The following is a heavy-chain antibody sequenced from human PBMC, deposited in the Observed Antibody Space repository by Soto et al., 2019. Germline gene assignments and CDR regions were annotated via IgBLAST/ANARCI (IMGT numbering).Heavy chain of an antibody. CDR3: AKDLTRQLAYWLDP. CDR2: IDAHSGGT. J-gene: IGHJ5*02. V-gene: IGHV1-2*02. CDR1: GFSFTGYY. D-gene: IGHD6-6*01. Sequence: ASVKVSCKASGFSFTGYYIHWLRQAPGQGLEWMGWIDAHSGGTEYAQKFQGRVTLARDTSIATAYLTLTSLTSDDTALYYCAKDLTRQLAYWLDPWGQGTQVTVSS.